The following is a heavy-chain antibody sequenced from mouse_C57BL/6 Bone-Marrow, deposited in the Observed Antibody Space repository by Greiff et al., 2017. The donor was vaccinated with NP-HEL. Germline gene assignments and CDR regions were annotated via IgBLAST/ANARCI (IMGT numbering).Heavy chain of an antibody. V-gene: IGHV1-50*01. CDR3: ARYRSEAD. CDR2: IDPSDSYT. J-gene: IGHJ3*01. CDR1: GYTFTSYW. Sequence: QVQLQQPGAELVKPGASVKLSCKASGYTFTSYWMQWVKQRPGQGLEWIGEIDPSDSYTNYNQKFKGKATLTVDTSSSTAYMQLSSLTSEDSAVYYCARYRSEADWGKGTLVTVSA.